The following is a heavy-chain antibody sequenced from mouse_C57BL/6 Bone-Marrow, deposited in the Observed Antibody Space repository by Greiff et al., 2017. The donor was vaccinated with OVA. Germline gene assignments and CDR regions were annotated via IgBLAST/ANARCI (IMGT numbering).Heavy chain of an antibody. D-gene: IGHD1-1*01. J-gene: IGHJ4*01. CDR2: IRSKSNNYAT. V-gene: IGHV10-1*01. Sequence: DAGGGLVQPKGSLKLSCAASGFSFNTYAMNWVRQAPGKGLEWVARIRSKSNNYATYYADSVKDRFTISRDDSESMLYLQMNNLKTEDTAMYYCVRDYYGSSTGAMDYWGQGTSVTVSS. CDR1: GFSFNTYA. CDR3: VRDYYGSSTGAMDY.